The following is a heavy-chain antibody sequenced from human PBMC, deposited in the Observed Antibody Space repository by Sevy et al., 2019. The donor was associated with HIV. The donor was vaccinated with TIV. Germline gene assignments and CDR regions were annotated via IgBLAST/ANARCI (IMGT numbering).Heavy chain of an antibody. CDR2: ISGSGGST. J-gene: IGHJ4*01. D-gene: IGHD3-22*01. Sequence: GGSLRLSCAASGFTFSSYAMSWVRQAPGKGLEWVSAISGSGGSTYYADSVKGRFTISRDNSKNTLYLQMNSLRAEDTAVYYCAKMRITMIVVVTHFDYWGHGTLVTVSS. CDR3: AKMRITMIVVVTHFDY. V-gene: IGHV3-23*01. CDR1: GFTFSSYA.